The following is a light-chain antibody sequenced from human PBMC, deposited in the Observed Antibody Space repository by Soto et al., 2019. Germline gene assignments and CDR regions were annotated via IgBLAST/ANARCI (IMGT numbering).Light chain of an antibody. J-gene: IGLJ1*01. CDR1: SSDVGGYNY. Sequence: QSALTQPRSVSGSPGQSVTISCTGTSSDVGGYNYVSWYQQHPGKAPKLMIYDVSKRPSGVPDRFSGSKSGNTASPTISGLQAEDEANYYCSSYAGNNIFVFGTGTKLTVL. V-gene: IGLV2-11*01. CDR3: SSYAGNNIFV. CDR2: DVS.